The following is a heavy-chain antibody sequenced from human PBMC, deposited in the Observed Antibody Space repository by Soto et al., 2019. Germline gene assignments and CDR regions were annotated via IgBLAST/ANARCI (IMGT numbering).Heavy chain of an antibody. V-gene: IGHV3-11*01. CDR1: GFTFSDYD. D-gene: IGHD6-19*01. CDR2: TSSSGNTI. CDR3: ARDPQGIAVVHSYYYGMDV. J-gene: IGHJ6*02. Sequence: QVQLVESGGDLAKPGGSLRLSCAGSGFTFSDYDMGWIRQAPGKGLEWVSYTSSSGNTIYYVDSVKGRFTLSRDNAKNSRYLQMDSLRVEDTAVYYWARDPQGIAVVHSYYYGMDVWGQGTTVTVSS.